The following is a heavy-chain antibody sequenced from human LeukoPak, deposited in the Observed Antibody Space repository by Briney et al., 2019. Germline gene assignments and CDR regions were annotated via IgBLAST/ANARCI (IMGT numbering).Heavy chain of an antibody. Sequence: GGSLRLSCVVSGFPFGNFWMLWVRQVPGKGLVWVARMDTDGRTTDYADSVKGRFTISRDNARNTLYLQMRSLRADDTALYYCATDVTGSEDRWGQGTLVTVSS. CDR1: GFPFGNFW. CDR2: MDTDGRTT. D-gene: IGHD6-25*01. CDR3: ATDVTGSEDR. J-gene: IGHJ5*02. V-gene: IGHV3-74*01.